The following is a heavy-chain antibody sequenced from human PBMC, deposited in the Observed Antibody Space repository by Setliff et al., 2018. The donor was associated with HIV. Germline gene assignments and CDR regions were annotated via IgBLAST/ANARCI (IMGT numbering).Heavy chain of an antibody. D-gene: IGHD3-3*01. V-gene: IGHV4-39*01. CDR2: VYYRGRT. J-gene: IGHJ4*02. CDR1: GGSMSSSGPGYY. Sequence: SSETLSLTCTVSGGSMSSSGPGYYWGWVRQTPGGGLERIGSVYYRGRTYYNPSLKSRVTISVDTSKNQLSLRLTSMAAADTAMYYCARSQPDTIFGVVTFDCWGQGKMVTVSS. CDR3: ARSQPDTIFGVVTFDC.